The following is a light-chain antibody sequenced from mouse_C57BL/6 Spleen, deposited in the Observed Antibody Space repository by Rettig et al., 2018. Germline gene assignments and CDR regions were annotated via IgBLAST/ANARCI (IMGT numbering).Light chain of an antibody. V-gene: IGKV14-111*01. CDR2: RAN. Sequence: DIKMTQSPSSMYVSLGERVTITCKASQDIHSYLTWFQQKSGKSPKTLIYRANRLVDGVPSRFSGSGSGQDYSLTISSLEYEDMGIYYCLQYDELYTFGGGTQL. CDR1: QDIHSY. CDR3: LQYDELYT. J-gene: IGKJ2*01.